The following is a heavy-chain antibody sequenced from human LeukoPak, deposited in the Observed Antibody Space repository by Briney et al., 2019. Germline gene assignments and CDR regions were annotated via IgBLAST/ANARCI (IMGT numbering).Heavy chain of an antibody. CDR3: AKRGDSSSLDY. Sequence: PGGSLRLSCAASGFTFDDYAMHWVRQAPGKGLEWVSGISWNSGSIGYADSVKGRFTISRDNAKNSLYLQMNSLRAEDTALYYCAKRGDSSSLDYWGQGTLVTVSS. D-gene: IGHD6-13*01. J-gene: IGHJ4*02. CDR2: ISWNSGSI. CDR1: GFTFDDYA. V-gene: IGHV3-9*01.